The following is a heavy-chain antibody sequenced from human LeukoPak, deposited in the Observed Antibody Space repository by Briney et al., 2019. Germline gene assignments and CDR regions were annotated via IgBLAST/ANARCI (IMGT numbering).Heavy chain of an antibody. J-gene: IGHJ6*03. V-gene: IGHV4-4*07. CDR3: ARTPRRIAARPRGVYYMDV. D-gene: IGHD6-6*01. Sequence: SETLSLTCTVTSGSISGHYWSWIRQPAGKEMQWIGRIYTSGATNYNPSHKSRVTMSIDTSKKEFTLKLTSVTAADTAVYYCARTPRRIAARPRGVYYMDVWGKGTTVTVSS. CDR1: SGSISGHY. CDR2: IYTSGAT.